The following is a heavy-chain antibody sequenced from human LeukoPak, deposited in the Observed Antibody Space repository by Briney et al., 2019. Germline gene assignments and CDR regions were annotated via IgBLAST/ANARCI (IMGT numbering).Heavy chain of an antibody. D-gene: IGHD3-22*01. CDR1: GASISSSSYY. CDR3: AKDSMKYYYDSSGYYVSDDAFDI. Sequence: SETLSLTCAVSGASISSSSYYWGWIRQPPGKGLEWIGSIFYSGSTYYTPSLKSRVTISVDTSKNQFSLKLSSVTAADTAVYYCAKDSMKYYYDSSGYYVSDDAFDIWGQGTMVTVSS. V-gene: IGHV4-39*07. CDR2: IFYSGST. J-gene: IGHJ3*02.